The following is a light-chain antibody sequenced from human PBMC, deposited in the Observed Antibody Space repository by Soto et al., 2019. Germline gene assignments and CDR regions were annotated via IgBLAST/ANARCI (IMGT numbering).Light chain of an antibody. CDR3: CSYAGSSTQV. CDR1: SSDVGGHNL. Sequence: QSALTQPASVSGSPGQSITISCTGTSSDVGGHNLVSGYQQHPGKAPKLMTFEDDKRPSGVSNRFSGSKSGNTASLTISGLQAEDEGDYHCCSYAGSSTQVLGGGTKLTVL. CDR2: EDD. V-gene: IGLV2-23*01. J-gene: IGLJ2*01.